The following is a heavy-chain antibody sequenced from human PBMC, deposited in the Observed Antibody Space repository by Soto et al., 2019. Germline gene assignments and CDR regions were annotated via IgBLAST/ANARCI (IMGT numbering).Heavy chain of an antibody. J-gene: IGHJ6*02. CDR3: ARGGITGIGYYYYGMDV. CDR2: IIPIFGTA. D-gene: IGHD1-20*01. CDR1: GGTFSSYA. V-gene: IGHV1-69*01. Sequence: QVQLVQSGAEVKKPGSSVKVSCKASGGTFSSYAISWVRQAPGQGLEWMGGIIPIFGTANYAQKFQCRVTITADESTSTAYMDVSILRSEDTAVYDCARGGITGIGYYYYGMDVWGQGTTVTVSS.